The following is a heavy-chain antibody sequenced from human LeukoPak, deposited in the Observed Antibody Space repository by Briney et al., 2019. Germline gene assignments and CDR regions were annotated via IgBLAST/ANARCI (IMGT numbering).Heavy chain of an antibody. D-gene: IGHD4/OR15-4a*01. CDR3: ARVSLGTFRVLDRYFDY. CDR1: GYTFTAYY. J-gene: IGHJ4*02. CDR2: INPNSGGT. V-gene: IGHV1-2*02. Sequence: GASVTVSFKSSGYTFTAYYMHWVRQTPGQGVEWMGWINPNSGGTRYEQKFQGRVTMTRDTSISTPYMELSSLRSDDTAVYYCARVSLGTFRVLDRYFDYWGQGTLVTVSS.